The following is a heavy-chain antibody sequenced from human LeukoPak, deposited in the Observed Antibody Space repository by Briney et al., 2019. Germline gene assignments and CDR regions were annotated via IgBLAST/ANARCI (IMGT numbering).Heavy chain of an antibody. CDR1: GYMFSTYG. CDR3: ARNPLWGATVGYYFDY. CDR2: ISAYNDNT. V-gene: IGHV1-18*01. J-gene: IGHJ4*02. D-gene: IGHD3-16*01. Sequence: ASVKVSCKASGYMFSTYGISWVRQAPGQGLEWMGWISAYNDNTNFAQKFQGRVTMTTDTSTSTVYMELRSLRSDDTAVYYCARNPLWGATVGYYFDYWGQGTQVTVSP.